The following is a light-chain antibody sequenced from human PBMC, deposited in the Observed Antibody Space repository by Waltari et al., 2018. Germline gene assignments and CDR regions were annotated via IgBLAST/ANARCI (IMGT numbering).Light chain of an antibody. CDR3: QQSYSAPLH. V-gene: IGKV1-39*01. J-gene: IGKJ4*01. Sequence: DTLMTQSPSSLSASVVDTVTITCRATQAISTYVNWYKKNPGMAPRLLIFSASTLHRGVSSRFRGSGSGTDFTLTITDLQPDDFATYYCQQSYSAPLHFGGGTRVDI. CDR1: QAISTY. CDR2: SAS.